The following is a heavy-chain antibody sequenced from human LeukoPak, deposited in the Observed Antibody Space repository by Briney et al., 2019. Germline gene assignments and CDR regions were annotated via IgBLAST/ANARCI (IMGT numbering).Heavy chain of an antibody. CDR3: ARVADIVVVPAAAGYYGMDV. V-gene: IGHV1-69*04. Sequence: GASVKVSCKASGGTFSSYAISWVRQAPGQGLEWMGRIIPILGIANYAQKFQGRVTITADESTSTAYMELSSLRSEDTAVYYCARVADIVVVPAAAGYYGMDVWGQGTTVTVSS. D-gene: IGHD2-2*01. J-gene: IGHJ6*02. CDR2: IIPILGIA. CDR1: GGTFSSYA.